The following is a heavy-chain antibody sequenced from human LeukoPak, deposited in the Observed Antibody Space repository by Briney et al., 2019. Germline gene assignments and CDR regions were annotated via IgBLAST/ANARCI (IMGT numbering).Heavy chain of an antibody. CDR3: ARWRGLQSEFDC. Sequence: GGSLRLSCAASGFTFSSHSMGWVRQATGRGLEGVATIGLDGAQKDFVDSVKGRFTLSRDNAKNSLFLEMNRLRVEDTVVYYCARWRGLQSEFDCWGQGTLVTVSS. V-gene: IGHV3-7*01. J-gene: IGHJ4*02. D-gene: IGHD5-24*01. CDR2: IGLDGAQK. CDR1: GFTFSSHS.